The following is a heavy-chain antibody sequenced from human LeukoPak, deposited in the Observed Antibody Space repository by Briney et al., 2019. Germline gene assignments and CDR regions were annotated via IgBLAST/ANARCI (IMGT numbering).Heavy chain of an antibody. V-gene: IGHV4-39*01. J-gene: IGHJ4*02. Sequence: SETLSLTCTVSGGSVSNSGYYWGWLRQPRGKGLEWIGSIYYSGSTYYNPSLKSRVTISVDTSKNQFSLKVTSVTAADTAVYYCARQSGPYSSRWFDYWGQGTLVIVSS. CDR3: ARQSGPYSSRWFDY. CDR2: IYYSGST. CDR1: GGSVSNSGYY. D-gene: IGHD6-13*01.